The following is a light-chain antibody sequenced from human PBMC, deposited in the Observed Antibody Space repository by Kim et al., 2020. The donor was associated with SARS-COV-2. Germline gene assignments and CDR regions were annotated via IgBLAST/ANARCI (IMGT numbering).Light chain of an antibody. CDR3: STYTDTVM. CDR2: DVS. V-gene: IGLV2-14*03. Sequence: SLGQSITISCTGSSSDVGAGHYVSWYRHHPGKAPKLMIYDVSLRPSGISNRFSGSKSGGTASLTISGLQAEDEADYYCSTYTDTVMFGGGTKVTVL. CDR1: SSDVGAGHY. J-gene: IGLJ3*02.